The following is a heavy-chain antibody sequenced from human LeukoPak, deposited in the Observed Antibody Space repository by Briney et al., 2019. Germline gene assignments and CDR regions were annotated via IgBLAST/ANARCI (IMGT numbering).Heavy chain of an antibody. CDR2: IYYSGST. D-gene: IGHD3-10*02. Sequence: SETLSLTCTVSGGSITSSSYYWGWIRQPPGKGLEWIGSIYYSGSTYYNPSLKSRVTISVDTSKNQFSLKLSSVTAADTAVYYCARLGYYVQIFDYWGQGTLVTVSS. J-gene: IGHJ4*02. CDR1: GGSITSSSYY. V-gene: IGHV4-39*01. CDR3: ARLGYYVQIFDY.